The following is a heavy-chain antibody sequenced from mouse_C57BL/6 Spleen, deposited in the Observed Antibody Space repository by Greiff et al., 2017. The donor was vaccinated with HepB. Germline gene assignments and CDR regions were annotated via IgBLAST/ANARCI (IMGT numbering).Heavy chain of an antibody. J-gene: IGHJ2*01. CDR3: TRNDYGSSSYYFDY. Sequence: EVQLVESGEGLVKPGGSLKLSCAASGFTFSSYAMSWVRQTPEKRLEWVAYISSGGDYIYYADTVKGRFTISRDNARNTLYLQMSSLKSEDTAMYYCTRNDYGSSSYYFDYWGQGTTLTVSS. CDR2: ISSGGDYI. CDR1: GFTFSSYA. D-gene: IGHD1-1*01. V-gene: IGHV5-9-1*02.